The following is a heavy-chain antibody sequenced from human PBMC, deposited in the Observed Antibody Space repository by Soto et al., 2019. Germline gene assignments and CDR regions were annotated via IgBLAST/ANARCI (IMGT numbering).Heavy chain of an antibody. CDR1: GYTLTTYG. CDR3: ARDFTKSSSWPYYFDY. J-gene: IGHJ4*02. D-gene: IGHD6-13*01. Sequence: QIQLVQSGAEVKKPGASVKVSGKASGYTLTTYGISWERQAPGQGLEWMGWISAYSGSTKFAQKLQGRVTMTTDTSTTTDYMELRSLTSDDTAVYYCARDFTKSSSWPYYFDYWGQGTLVTVSS. CDR2: ISAYSGST. V-gene: IGHV1-18*01.